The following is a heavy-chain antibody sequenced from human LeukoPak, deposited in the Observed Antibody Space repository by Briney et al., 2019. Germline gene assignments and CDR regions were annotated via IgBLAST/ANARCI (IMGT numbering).Heavy chain of an antibody. V-gene: IGHV3-21*01. CDR2: ISSSSSYI. CDR3: ARGPGYSSGWYPR. J-gene: IGHJ4*02. D-gene: IGHD6-19*01. Sequence: PGGSLRLSCAASGFTFSSYSMNWVRQAPGKGLEWVSSISSSSSYIYYADSVKGRFTISRDNAKNSLYLQMNGLRAEDTAVYYCARGPGYSSGWYPRWGQGTLVTVSS. CDR1: GFTFSSYS.